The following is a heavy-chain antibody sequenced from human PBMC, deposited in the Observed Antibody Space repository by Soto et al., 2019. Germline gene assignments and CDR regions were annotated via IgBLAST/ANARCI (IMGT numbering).Heavy chain of an antibody. CDR2: ISGSGATP. Sequence: EVQLLESGGGLLQPGGSLRLSCSASGFTFNNYAMAWVRQAPGAGLEWVSGISGSGATPYYADSVKGRFTISRANSKNTLFLQMNRLSAEDTAVYFCAKAGYCTGVSCYFYYFDSWGQGTLVTASS. V-gene: IGHV3-23*01. D-gene: IGHD2-15*01. CDR1: GFTFNNYA. J-gene: IGHJ4*02. CDR3: AKAGYCTGVSCYFYYFDS.